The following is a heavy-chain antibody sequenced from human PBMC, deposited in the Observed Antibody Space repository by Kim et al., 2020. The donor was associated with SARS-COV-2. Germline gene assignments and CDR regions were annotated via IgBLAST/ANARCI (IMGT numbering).Heavy chain of an antibody. CDR1: GGSFSGYY. CDR3: GRRAAAGTGWFDP. Sequence: SETLSLTCAVYGGSFSGYYWCWIRQPPGKGLEWIGEINHSGSTNYNPSLKSRVTISVDTSKNQFFLKLSSVTAADTAVYYCGRRAAAGTGWFDPWGQGT. J-gene: IGHJ5*02. V-gene: IGHV4-34*01. CDR2: INHSGST. D-gene: IGHD6-13*01.